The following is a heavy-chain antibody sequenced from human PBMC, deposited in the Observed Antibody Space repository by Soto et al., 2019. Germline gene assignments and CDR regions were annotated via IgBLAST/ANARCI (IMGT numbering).Heavy chain of an antibody. D-gene: IGHD2-2*01. CDR3: ARERYQVISDGMDV. V-gene: IGHV1-2*02. CDR2: INPQTGGT. CDR1: GYTCTGYY. Sequence: QVQLVQSGAEVKTPGASVRVSCKASGYTCTGYYIHWVREAPGQGLEWMGWINPQTGGTSYAQKFQGRVTLSRDTSINTAYLELSRLRFDDAVVYFCARERYQVISDGMDVW. J-gene: IGHJ6*01.